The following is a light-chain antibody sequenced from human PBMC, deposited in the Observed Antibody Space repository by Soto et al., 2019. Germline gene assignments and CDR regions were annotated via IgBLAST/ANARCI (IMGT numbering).Light chain of an antibody. Sequence: QSVLTQPSSPFGSPGPAVTISRTGTSSDVGGYNYVSWYQQHPGKAPKLMIYEVSKRPSGVPDRFSGSKSGNTASLTVSGLQAEDEADYYCSSYAGSNNFVFGTG. V-gene: IGLV2-8*01. J-gene: IGLJ1*01. CDR2: EVS. CDR3: SSYAGSNNFV. CDR1: SSDVGGYNY.